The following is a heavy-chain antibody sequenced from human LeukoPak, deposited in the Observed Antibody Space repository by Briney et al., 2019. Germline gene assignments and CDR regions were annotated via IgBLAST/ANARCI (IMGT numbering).Heavy chain of an antibody. J-gene: IGHJ4*02. CDR1: GYSVSSGFY. D-gene: IGHD6-13*01. CDR3: ARDPVQQQTDSGGY. Sequence: SETLSLTCSVSGYSVSSGFYWGWIRQPPGKGLEWIGPIFHSGSTYYNPSLKSRVTISVDTSKNQFSLKLSSVTAADTAVYYCARDPVQQQTDSGGYWGQGTLVTVSS. V-gene: IGHV4-38-2*02. CDR2: IFHSGST.